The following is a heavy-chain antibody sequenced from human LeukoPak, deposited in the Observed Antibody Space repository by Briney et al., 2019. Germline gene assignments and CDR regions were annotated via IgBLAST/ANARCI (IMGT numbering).Heavy chain of an antibody. CDR1: GFTYSSYG. D-gene: IGHD6-19*01. J-gene: IGHJ3*02. CDR2: ISASGGST. Sequence: GGSLRLSCAASGFTYSSYGMSWVRQAPGKGLDWVSTISASGGSTYYADSVKGRFTISRDNSKNTLYLQMNSLRVDDTAVYYCAKIGWDDAFDIWGQGTMVTVSS. CDR3: AKIGWDDAFDI. V-gene: IGHV3-23*01.